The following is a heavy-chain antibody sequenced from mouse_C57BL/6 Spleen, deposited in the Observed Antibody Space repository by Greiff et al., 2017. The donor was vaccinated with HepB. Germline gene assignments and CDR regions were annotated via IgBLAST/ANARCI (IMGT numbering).Heavy chain of an antibody. CDR1: GYTFTSYW. Sequence: VQLQQSGAELVKPGASVTLSCKASGYTFTSYWMHWVKQRPGRGLEWIGRIDPNSGGNKYNEKFKSKATLTVDKPSSTIYMQLSSLTSEYSAVYYCARDGDYHYAMDYWGQGTSVTVSS. J-gene: IGHJ4*01. CDR3: ARDGDYHYAMDY. V-gene: IGHV1-72*01. D-gene: IGHD5-5*01. CDR2: IDPNSGGN.